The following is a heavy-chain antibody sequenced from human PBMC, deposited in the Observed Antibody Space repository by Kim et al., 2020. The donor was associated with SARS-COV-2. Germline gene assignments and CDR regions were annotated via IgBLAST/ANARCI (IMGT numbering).Heavy chain of an antibody. D-gene: IGHD6-19*01. CDR3: ARESYSSGDNCFDY. Sequence: GGSLRLSCAASGFTFSSYSMNWVRQAPGKGLEWVSSISSSSSYIYYADSVKGRFTISRDNAKNSLYLQMNSLRAEDTAVYYCARESYSSGDNCFDYWGQGTLVTVSS. CDR1: GFTFSSYS. CDR2: ISSSSSYI. V-gene: IGHV3-21*01. J-gene: IGHJ4*02.